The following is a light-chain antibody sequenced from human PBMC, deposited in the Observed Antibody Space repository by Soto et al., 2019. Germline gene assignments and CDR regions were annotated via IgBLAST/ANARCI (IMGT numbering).Light chain of an antibody. CDR1: GSDIGAYNF. CDR2: GVT. V-gene: IGLV2-8*01. J-gene: IGLJ3*02. Sequence: QSALAQPPSASGSPGXXVXXXCTGSGSDIGAYNFVSWYQQHPGKAPKLMIFGVTERPSGVPDRFSGSKSGNTASLTVSGLQADDEAVYYCYSYAGRNIWVFGGGTKLTVL. CDR3: YSYAGRNIWV.